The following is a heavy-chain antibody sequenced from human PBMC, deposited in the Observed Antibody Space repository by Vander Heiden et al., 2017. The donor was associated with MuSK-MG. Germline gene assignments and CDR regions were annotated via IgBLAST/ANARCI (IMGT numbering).Heavy chain of an antibody. J-gene: IGHJ4*02. CDR1: GFTFSSYG. V-gene: IGHV3-30*18. Sequence: QVQLVESGGGVVQPGRSLRLSCAASGFTFSSYGMHWVRQAPGKGLEWVAVISYDGSNKYYADSVKGRFTISRDNSKNTLYLQMNSLRAEDTAVYYCAKPYSSGWYGALYYFDYWGQGTLVTVSS. D-gene: IGHD6-19*01. CDR2: ISYDGSNK. CDR3: AKPYSSGWYGALYYFDY.